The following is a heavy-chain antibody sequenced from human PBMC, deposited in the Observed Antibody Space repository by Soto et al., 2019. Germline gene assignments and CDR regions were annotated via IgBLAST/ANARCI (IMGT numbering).Heavy chain of an antibody. J-gene: IGHJ5*02. CDR3: ARDRGASNLPGFAP. V-gene: IGHV4-59*01. CDR2: IYYSGST. CDR1: GGSISSYY. Sequence: PSETLSLTCTVSGGSISSYYWSWIRQPPGKGLEWIGYIYYSGSTNYNPSLKSRVTISVDTSKNQFSLKLSSVTAADTAVYYCARDRGASNLPGFAPWGQGPLVTVPS. D-gene: IGHD3-16*01.